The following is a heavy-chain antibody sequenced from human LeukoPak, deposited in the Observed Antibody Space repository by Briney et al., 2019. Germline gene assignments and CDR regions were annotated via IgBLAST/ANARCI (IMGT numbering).Heavy chain of an antibody. J-gene: IGHJ4*02. Sequence: SETLSLTCTVSGDSISSSSHYWVWIRQPPGKGLEWIGSIYYRGSTNYNPSLKSRVTISLDTSKNQFSLHLSSVTAADTAVYYCARGELVFKNDCWGQGTLVTVSS. CDR3: ARGELVFKNDC. V-gene: IGHV4-39*07. D-gene: IGHD6-6*01. CDR1: GDSISSSSHY. CDR2: IYYRGST.